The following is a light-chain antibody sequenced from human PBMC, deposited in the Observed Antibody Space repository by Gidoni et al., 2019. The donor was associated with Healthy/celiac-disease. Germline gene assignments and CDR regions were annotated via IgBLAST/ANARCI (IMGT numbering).Light chain of an antibody. V-gene: IGKV3-15*01. CDR3: QQYNNWPQT. CDR2: GAS. Sequence: IVMPQSPATLSVSPGERATLSCRASQSVSSNLAWYQQKPGQAPRLLIYGASTRATGIPARFSGSGSGTEFTLTISSLQSEDFAVYYCQQYNNWPQTFXQXTKVEIK. J-gene: IGKJ1*01. CDR1: QSVSSN.